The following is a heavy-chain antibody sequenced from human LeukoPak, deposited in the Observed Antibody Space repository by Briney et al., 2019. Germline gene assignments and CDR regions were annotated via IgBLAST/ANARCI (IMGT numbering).Heavy chain of an antibody. J-gene: IGHJ2*01. Sequence: PSQTLSLTCTVSGGSISSGSYYWSWIRQPAGKGLEWIGRIYTTGSTNYNPSLKSRVTISLDTSKNQFSLKLSSVTAADTAVYYCARGGWDHWYFDLWGRGTLATVSS. CDR3: ARGGWDHWYFDL. CDR1: GGSISSGSYY. CDR2: IYTTGST. D-gene: IGHD6-19*01. V-gene: IGHV4-61*02.